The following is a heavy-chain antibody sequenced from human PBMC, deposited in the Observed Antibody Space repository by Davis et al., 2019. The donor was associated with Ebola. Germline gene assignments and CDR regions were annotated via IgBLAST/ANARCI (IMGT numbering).Heavy chain of an antibody. D-gene: IGHD2-21*01. CDR2: ISGSGGST. Sequence: GESLKISCAASGFTFSSYAMSWVRQAPGKGLEWVSAISGSGGSTYYADSVKGRFTISRDNSKNTLYLQMNSLRAEDTAVYYCARGIAVDQPWYWGQGTLVTVSS. V-gene: IGHV3-23*01. CDR3: ARGIAVDQPWY. CDR1: GFTFSSYA. J-gene: IGHJ4*02.